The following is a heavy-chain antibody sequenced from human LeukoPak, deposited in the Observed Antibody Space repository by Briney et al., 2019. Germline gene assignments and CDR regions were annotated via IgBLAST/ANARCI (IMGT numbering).Heavy chain of an antibody. J-gene: IGHJ4*02. V-gene: IGHV3-48*03. CDR2: ISSRGSAI. CDR1: GFTFSSYE. CDR3: ATSRTLDY. Sequence: PGGSLRLSCAASGFTFSSYEMNWVRQAPGKGLEWVSYISSRGSAIYYADSVKGRFTISRDNAKNSLYLQMNSLRADDTAVYYCATSRTLDYWGQGTLVTVSS.